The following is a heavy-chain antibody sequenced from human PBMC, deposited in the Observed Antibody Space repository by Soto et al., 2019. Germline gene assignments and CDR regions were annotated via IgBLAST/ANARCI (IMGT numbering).Heavy chain of an antibody. CDR2: INPNSGGT. V-gene: IGHV1-2*02. J-gene: IGHJ4*02. CDR3: ASGRYSNPIPYRVGY. Sequence: SVKIPCKTPVYPLTGYYMHLVRQAPGQGLEWMGWINPNSGGTNYAQKFQGRVTMTRDTSISTAYMELSRLRSDDTAVYYCASGRYSNPIPYRVGYWGQGTLVTVSS. D-gene: IGHD4-4*01. CDR1: VYPLTGYY.